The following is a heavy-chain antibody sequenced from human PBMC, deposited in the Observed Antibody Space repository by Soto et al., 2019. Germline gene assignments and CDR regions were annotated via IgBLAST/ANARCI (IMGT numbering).Heavy chain of an antibody. CDR2: IRTKPYSYAT. V-gene: IGHV3-73*01. CDR1: GFVFSGSA. J-gene: IGHJ4*02. CDR3: TREGPNCSGTSCYCDY. D-gene: IGHD2-2*01. Sequence: GGSLRLSCAASGFVFSGSAMHWVRQASGKGLEWIGRIRTKPYSYATAYAASVKGRFNISRDDSKNTAYLQMSSLKTEDAAVYYCTREGPNCSGTSCYCDYWGQGTLVTVSS.